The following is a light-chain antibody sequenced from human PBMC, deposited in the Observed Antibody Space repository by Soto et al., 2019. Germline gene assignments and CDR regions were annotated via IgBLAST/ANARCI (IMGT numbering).Light chain of an antibody. CDR1: QSVSSY. V-gene: IGKV3-11*01. CDR3: QQRSNWPPVWT. Sequence: EIVLTQSPATLSLSPGERATLSCRAGQSVSSYLAWYQQKPGQAPRLLIYDASNRATGIPARFSGSGSGTDFTLTISSLEPEDFAVYYCQQRSNWPPVWTFGQGTKVDNK. J-gene: IGKJ1*01. CDR2: DAS.